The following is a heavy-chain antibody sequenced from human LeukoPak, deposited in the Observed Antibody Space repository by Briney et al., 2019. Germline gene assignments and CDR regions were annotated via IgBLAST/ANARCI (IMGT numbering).Heavy chain of an antibody. CDR3: AREVCSSTSCLLDY. CDR2: IRYDGSNK. Sequence: GGSLRLSCAASGFTFSSYGMHWVRQAPGKGLEWVAFIRYDGSNKYYADSVKGRFTISRDNSKNTLYLQMNSLRAEDAAVYYCAREVCSSTSCLLDYWGQGTLVTVSS. D-gene: IGHD2-2*01. CDR1: GFTFSSYG. J-gene: IGHJ4*02. V-gene: IGHV3-30*02.